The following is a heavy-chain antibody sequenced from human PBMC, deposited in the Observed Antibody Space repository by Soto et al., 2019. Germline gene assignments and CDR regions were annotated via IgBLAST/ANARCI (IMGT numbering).Heavy chain of an antibody. Sequence: ASMKVSCKGFGCNFMKYGINWVRQAPGQGLEWMGWISAYNGNTNYAQKLQGRVTMTTDTSTSTAYMELRSLRSDDTAVYYCARPGGPYYYDSSGYYPLVYWGQGTLVTVSS. V-gene: IGHV1-18*01. CDR1: GCNFMKYG. D-gene: IGHD3-22*01. J-gene: IGHJ4*02. CDR2: ISAYNGNT. CDR3: ARPGGPYYYDSSGYYPLVY.